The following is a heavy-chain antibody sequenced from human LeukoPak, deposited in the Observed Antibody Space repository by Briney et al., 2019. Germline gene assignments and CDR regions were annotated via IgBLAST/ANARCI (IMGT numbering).Heavy chain of an antibody. CDR1: GFTFSDYY. D-gene: IGHD3-22*01. J-gene: IGHJ4*02. V-gene: IGHV3-11*03. CDR3: ARIYYDSSGYYNGADY. Sequence: GGSLRLSCAASGFTFSDYYMSWIRQAPGKGLEWVSYISSSSSYTNYADSVKGRFTISRDNSKDTLYLEMNSLRAEDTAVYYCARIYYDSSGYYNGADYWGQGTLVTVSS. CDR2: ISSSSSYT.